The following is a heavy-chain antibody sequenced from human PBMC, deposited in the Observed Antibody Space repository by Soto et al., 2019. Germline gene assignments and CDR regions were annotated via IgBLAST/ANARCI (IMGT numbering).Heavy chain of an antibody. V-gene: IGHV4-4*07. Sequence: SETLSLTCTVSGGSISSYYWSWIRQPAGKGLEWIGRIYTSGSTNYNPSLKSRVTMSVDTSKNQFSLKLSSVTAADTAVYYCARELIPKTYYDFWSGYYTHYGMDVWGQGTTVTVS. J-gene: IGHJ6*02. D-gene: IGHD3-3*01. CDR3: ARELIPKTYYDFWSGYYTHYGMDV. CDR2: IYTSGST. CDR1: GGSISSYY.